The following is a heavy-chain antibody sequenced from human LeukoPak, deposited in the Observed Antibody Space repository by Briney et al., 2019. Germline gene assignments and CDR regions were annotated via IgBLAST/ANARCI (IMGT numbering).Heavy chain of an antibody. CDR3: ARSPYCSGGSCYSEDRYFDY. D-gene: IGHD2-15*01. Sequence: GGSLRLSCAASGLTFSNYAMSWVRQAPGKGLEWVSTISSTGGYTYYADSVKGRFTISRDNSKNTLYLQMNSLRAEDTAVYYCARSPYCSGGSCYSEDRYFDYWGQGTLVTVSS. CDR2: ISSTGGYT. J-gene: IGHJ4*02. V-gene: IGHV3-23*01. CDR1: GLTFSNYA.